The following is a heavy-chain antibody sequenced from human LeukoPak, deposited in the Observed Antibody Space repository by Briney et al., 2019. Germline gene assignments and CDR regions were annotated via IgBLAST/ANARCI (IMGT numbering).Heavy chain of an antibody. D-gene: IGHD3-3*01. CDR3: AKDAIRSQAAGYYYYYMDV. J-gene: IGHJ6*03. Sequence: GGSLRLSCAASGFTFSSYGMHWVRQVPGKGLEWVAFIRYDGSNKYYADSVKGRFTISRDNSKNTLYQQMNSLRAEDTAVYYCAKDAIRSQAAGYYYYYMDVWGKGTTVTVSS. V-gene: IGHV3-30*02. CDR1: GFTFSSYG. CDR2: IRYDGSNK.